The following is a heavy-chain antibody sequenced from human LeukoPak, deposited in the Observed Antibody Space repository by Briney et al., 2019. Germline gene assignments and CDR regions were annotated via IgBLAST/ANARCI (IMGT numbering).Heavy chain of an antibody. D-gene: IGHD3-3*01. V-gene: IGHV3-48*03. Sequence: GGSLRLSCAASGFTFSSYEMNWVRQAPGKGLEWVSYISSSGSTIYYADSVKGRFTISRDNAKNSLYLQMNSLRAEGTAVYYCARDGDFWSGYRSIDYWGQGTLVTVSS. CDR2: ISSSGSTI. J-gene: IGHJ4*02. CDR3: ARDGDFWSGYRSIDY. CDR1: GFTFSSYE.